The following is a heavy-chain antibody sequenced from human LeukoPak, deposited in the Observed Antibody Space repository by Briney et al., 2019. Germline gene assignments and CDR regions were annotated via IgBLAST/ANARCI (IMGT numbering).Heavy chain of an antibody. CDR3: ARDSGTTGEVKFDP. J-gene: IGHJ5*02. D-gene: IGHD3-10*01. CDR2: IYYNGRT. V-gene: IGHV4-39*07. Sequence: SETLSLTCTVSGASISRSSYFWGWIRQSPGKGLEWIGNIYYNGRTYHNPSLQSRVTISVDTSKNQFSLKLSSVTAADTAVYYCARDSGTTGEVKFDPWGQGSLVTVSS. CDR1: GASISRSSYF.